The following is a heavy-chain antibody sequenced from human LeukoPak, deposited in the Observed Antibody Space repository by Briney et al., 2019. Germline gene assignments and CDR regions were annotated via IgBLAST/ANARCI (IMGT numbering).Heavy chain of an antibody. Sequence: EASVKVSCKASGYTFTGYYMHWVRQAPGQGLEWMGWINPNSGGTNYAQKFQGRVTMTRDTSISTAYMELSRLRSDDTAVYYCAREAIAARPYYYYGMDVWGQGTTVTVSS. D-gene: IGHD6-6*01. CDR3: AREAIAARPYYYYGMDV. CDR2: INPNSGGT. CDR1: GYTFTGYY. V-gene: IGHV1-2*02. J-gene: IGHJ6*02.